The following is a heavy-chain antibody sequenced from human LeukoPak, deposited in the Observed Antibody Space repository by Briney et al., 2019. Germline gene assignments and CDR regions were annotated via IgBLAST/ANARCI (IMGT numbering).Heavy chain of an antibody. D-gene: IGHD3-10*01. CDR2: ISYDGSNK. CDR3: AKDTSGLWQDYYYYYGMDV. Sequence: GGSLRLSCAASGFTFSSYGMHWVRQAPGKGLEWVAVISYDGSNKYYADSVKGRFTISRDNSKNTLYLQMNSLRAEDTAVYYCAKDTSGLWQDYYYYYGMDVWGQGTTVTVSS. V-gene: IGHV3-30*18. CDR1: GFTFSSYG. J-gene: IGHJ6*02.